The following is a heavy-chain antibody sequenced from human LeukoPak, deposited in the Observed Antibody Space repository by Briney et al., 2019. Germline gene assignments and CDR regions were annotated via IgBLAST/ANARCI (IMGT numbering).Heavy chain of an antibody. V-gene: IGHV4-4*07. J-gene: IGHJ4*02. CDR2: IYSTGTT. CDR3: ARRPPGPVTSSDY. CDR1: GGSISNYY. D-gene: IGHD4-17*01. Sequence: SETLSLTCTVSGGSISNYYWNWIRQPAGKGLEWIGRIYSTGTTNYNPSLTSRVTVSLETPKNQFSLRLKAVTAADSAVYYCARRPPGPVTSSDYWGQGTLVTVSS.